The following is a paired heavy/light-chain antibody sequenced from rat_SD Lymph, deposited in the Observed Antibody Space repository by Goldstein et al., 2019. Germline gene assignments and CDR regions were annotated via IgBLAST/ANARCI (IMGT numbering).Light chain of an antibody. CDR1: ESVSTG. J-gene: IGKJ4*01. V-gene: IGKV3S10*01. CDR3: QQSWNDPFT. Sequence: DTVLTQSPALAVSPGERVTISCRASESVSTGMHWYQQKPGQQPKLLIYGASNLESGVPARFSGSGSGTDFTLTIDPVEADDTATYFCQQSWNDPFTFGSGTKLEIK. CDR2: GAS.
Heavy chain of an antibody. CDR1: GFTFSDYY. CDR2: ISYDGGST. Sequence: EVQLVESGGGLVQPGRSLKLSCAASGFTFSDYYMAWVRQAPTKGLEWVASISYDGGSTYYRDSVKGRFTISRDNAKSSLYLQMDSLRSEDTATYYCTTEASGDTTDYYYVDWFAYWGQGTLVTVSS. D-gene: IGHD1-6*01. V-gene: IGHV5-20*01. J-gene: IGHJ3*01. CDR3: TTEASGDTTDYYYVDWFAY.